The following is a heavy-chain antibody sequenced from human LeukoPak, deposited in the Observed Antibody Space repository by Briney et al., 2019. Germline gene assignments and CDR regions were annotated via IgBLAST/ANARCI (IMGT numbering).Heavy chain of an antibody. J-gene: IGHJ4*02. CDR2: ISNGGTKT. Sequence: GGSLRLSCAASGFSFSSFAMSWVRQAPGKRLEWISAISNGGTKTYYMDSVKGRFTISRDNSKDTLHLQMNSLRVEDTAVYFCAKDREPPLYWGRGTLVTVSS. CDR3: AKDREPPLY. CDR1: GFSFSSFA. V-gene: IGHV3-23*01.